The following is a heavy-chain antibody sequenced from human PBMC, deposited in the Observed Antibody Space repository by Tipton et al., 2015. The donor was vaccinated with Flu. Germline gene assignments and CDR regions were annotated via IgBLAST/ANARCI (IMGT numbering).Heavy chain of an antibody. D-gene: IGHD1-1*01. Sequence: TLSLTCNVSDNSISGFYWSWLRQTPGKGLEYVAHLFPGVTNYYSPSFRGRVRISMDMSKREFSLTMDSVTTADTAIYFCSRGPDNAKTLTWGRGILVTVSS. CDR2: LFPGVTN. CDR3: SRGPDNAKTLT. J-gene: IGHJ4*02. V-gene: IGHV4-59*01. CDR1: DNSISGFY.